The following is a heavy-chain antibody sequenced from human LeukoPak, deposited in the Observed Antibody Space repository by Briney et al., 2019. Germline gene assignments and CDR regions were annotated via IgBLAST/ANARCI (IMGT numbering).Heavy chain of an antibody. CDR3: ARSYSGSSVSAFDI. D-gene: IGHD1-26*01. J-gene: IGHJ3*02. Sequence: QSGPALVKPTQTFTLTCTFSGFSLSTSGMCVSWIRQPPGKALEWLARIDWDDDKYYSTSLKTRLTISKDTSKNQVVLTMTNMDPVDTATYYCARSYSGSSVSAFDIWGQGTMVTVSS. CDR2: IDWDDDK. CDR1: GFSLSTSGMC. V-gene: IGHV2-70*11.